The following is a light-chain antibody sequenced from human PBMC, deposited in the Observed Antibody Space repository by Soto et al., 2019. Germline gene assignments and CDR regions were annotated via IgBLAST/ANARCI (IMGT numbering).Light chain of an antibody. CDR2: AAS. CDR1: QRISSSY. Sequence: EVVLTQSPGTLSLSPGERTTLSCRASQRISSSYLAWYQQEPGQAPRLLIYAASSSATGIPDRFSGSGSGTDFTLTISRLESEDFAVYYCQQYGSSRWTFGQGTKVDIK. CDR3: QQYGSSRWT. V-gene: IGKV3-20*01. J-gene: IGKJ1*01.